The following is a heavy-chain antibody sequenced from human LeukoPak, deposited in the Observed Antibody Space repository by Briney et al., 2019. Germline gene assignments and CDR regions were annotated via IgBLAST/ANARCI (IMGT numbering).Heavy chain of an antibody. CDR2: IIPIFGTA. CDR3: TRSGSGWQNYYYYMDV. D-gene: IGHD6-19*01. J-gene: IGHJ6*03. V-gene: IGHV1-69*13. CDR1: GGTFSSYG. Sequence: SVKVSCKASGGTFSSYGISWVGQAPGHGLEWMGGIIPIFGTANYARQFQGSLTITAEESTSTAYMELSSLRSENTAVYDCTRSGSGWQNYYYYMDVWGKGTTVTISS.